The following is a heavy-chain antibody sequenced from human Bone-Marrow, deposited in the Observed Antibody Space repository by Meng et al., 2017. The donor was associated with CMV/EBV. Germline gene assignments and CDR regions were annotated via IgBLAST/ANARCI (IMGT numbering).Heavy chain of an antibody. CDR3: ARQWLGVPDY. D-gene: IGHD5-12*01. Sequence: ESLKISCAASGFTFSNSDMNWVRQAPGKGLEWIGSIYYSGSTYYNPSLKSRVTISVDTSKNQFSLKLSSVTAADTAVYYCARQWLGVPDYWGQGTLVTVSS. CDR2: IYYSGST. V-gene: IGHV4-39*01. CDR1: GFTFSNSD. J-gene: IGHJ4*02.